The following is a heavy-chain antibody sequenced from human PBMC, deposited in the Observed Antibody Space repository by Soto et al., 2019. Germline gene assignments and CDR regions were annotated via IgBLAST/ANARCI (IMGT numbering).Heavy chain of an antibody. V-gene: IGHV1-69*02. D-gene: IGHD3-10*01. CDR3: ARVLFGSGSYYNHYFDY. CDR2: IIPILGIA. J-gene: IGHJ4*01. CDR1: GGTFSSYT. Sequence: SVKVSCKASGGTFSSYTFSWVRQAPGQGLEWMGRIIPILGIANYAQKFQGRVTITADKSTSTAYMELNSLRSEDTAVYYCARVLFGSGSYYNHYFDYWG.